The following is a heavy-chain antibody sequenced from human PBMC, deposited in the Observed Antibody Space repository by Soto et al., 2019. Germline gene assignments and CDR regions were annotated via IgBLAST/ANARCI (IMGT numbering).Heavy chain of an antibody. CDR3: VKRGPLGDCSGGCCYYLSHNWYFDL. V-gene: IGHV3-23*01. CDR1: GFTFSSYA. D-gene: IGHD2-15*01. CDR2: ISGSGGST. J-gene: IGHJ2*01. Sequence: EVPLLGSGGGLVQPGGTLRFSCAASGFTFSSYAMSWVRQAPGKGKEWVSAISGSGGSTYYADSVKGRVTISRDNSKNPQYLQMNSLRARGTSVYYWVKRGPLGDCSGGCCYYLSHNWYFDLRGRGTLVSVSS.